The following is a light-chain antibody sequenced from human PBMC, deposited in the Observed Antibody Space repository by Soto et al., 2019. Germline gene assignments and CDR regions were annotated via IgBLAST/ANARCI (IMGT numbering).Light chain of an antibody. Sequence: IVLTQSPGTLSLSPGEGATLSCRASQPVNSGYLAWYQQKPGQAPRLLMYGVSTRDTGIPDRFSGSGAGTDFTLTISRLEPGDFAVYYCQVYGSSPKKFGQGTKVEF. V-gene: IGKV3-20*01. CDR2: GVS. CDR1: QPVNSGY. J-gene: IGKJ1*01. CDR3: QVYGSSPKK.